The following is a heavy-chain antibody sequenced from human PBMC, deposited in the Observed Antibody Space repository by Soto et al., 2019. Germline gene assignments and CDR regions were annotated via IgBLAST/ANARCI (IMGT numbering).Heavy chain of an antibody. CDR1: GFTFSSYG. CDR3: ARGKVLTGYYGYYGMDV. D-gene: IGHD3-9*01. Sequence: VQLVESGGGVVQPGRSLRLSCAASGFTFSSYGMHWVRQAPGKGLEWVAVIWYDGSNKYYADSVKGRFTISRDNSKNTLYLQMNSLRAEDTAVYYCARGKVLTGYYGYYGMDVWGQGTTVTVSS. J-gene: IGHJ6*02. CDR2: IWYDGSNK. V-gene: IGHV3-33*01.